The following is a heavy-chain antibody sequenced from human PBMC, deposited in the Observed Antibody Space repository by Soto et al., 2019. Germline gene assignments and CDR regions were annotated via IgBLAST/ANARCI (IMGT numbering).Heavy chain of an antibody. J-gene: IGHJ6*02. V-gene: IGHV4-38-2*01. CDR1: GYSISTGYY. Sequence: SETLSLTCAVSGYSISTGYYWDWIRQPPGKGLEWIGSIYHSENTYYNPSLKSRVTISADTSKNQFSLRLSSVTATDTAVYYCARNLNYGLDVWGPGTTVTVSS. CDR2: IYHSENT. CDR3: ARNLNYGLDV.